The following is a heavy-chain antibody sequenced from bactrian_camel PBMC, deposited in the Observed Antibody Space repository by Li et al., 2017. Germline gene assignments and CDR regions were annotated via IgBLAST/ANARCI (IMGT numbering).Heavy chain of an antibody. V-gene: IGHV3S55*01. CDR2: ISSDGTT. D-gene: IGHD5*01. J-gene: IGHJ4*01. Sequence: VQLVESGGGSVQAGGSLRLSCAVSGYTFSSCGMAWYRQGLLEPRVLVSSISSDGTTQYSDSVKGRFTISLDNAKRTLYLQMNSLKTIDTAVYYCAVGISNWGWGQGTQVTVS. CDR3: AVGISNWG. CDR1: GYTFSSCG.